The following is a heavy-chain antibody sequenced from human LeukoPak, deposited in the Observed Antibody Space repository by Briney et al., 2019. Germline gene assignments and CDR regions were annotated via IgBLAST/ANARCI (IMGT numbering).Heavy chain of an antibody. CDR3: AKTRAGYSSSWPRGEIDY. V-gene: IGHV1-69*13. Sequence: SVKVSCKASGGTFSSYAISWVRQAPGQGLEWMGGIIPIFGTANYAQKFQGRVTITADESTSTAYMELSSLRSEDTAVYYCAKTRAGYSSSWPRGEIDYWGQGTLATVSS. CDR2: IIPIFGTA. J-gene: IGHJ4*02. D-gene: IGHD6-13*01. CDR1: GGTFSSYA.